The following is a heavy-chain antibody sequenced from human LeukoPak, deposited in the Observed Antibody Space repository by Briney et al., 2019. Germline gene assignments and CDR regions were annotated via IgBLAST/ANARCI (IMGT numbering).Heavy chain of an antibody. CDR2: IKQDGSQK. D-gene: IGHD1-26*01. J-gene: IGHJ4*02. CDR1: GFTFSNYW. Sequence: GSLRLSCAVSGFTFSNYWLTWVRQAPGKGLEWVANIKQDGSQKNYVDSVKGRFIVSRDNARNSLYLQMNSLSAEDTAVYYCVRGGKYSGSWGQGTLVTVSS. CDR3: VRGGKYSGS. V-gene: IGHV3-7*03.